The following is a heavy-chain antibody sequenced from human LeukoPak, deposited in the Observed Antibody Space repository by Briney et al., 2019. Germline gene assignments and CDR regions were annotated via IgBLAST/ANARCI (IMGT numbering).Heavy chain of an antibody. D-gene: IGHD6-19*01. J-gene: IGHJ5*02. CDR1: GLTFSNFAM. Sequence: GSLKLSCAVSGLTFSNFAMTWVRQPPGKGLEWIGEIYHTGSSNYNPSLKSRVTISVDKSKSQFSLKLNSVTAADTAVYYCARGGTTVAGTFWFDPWGQGTLVTVSS. CDR3: ARGGTTVAGTFWFDP. CDR2: IYHTGSS. V-gene: IGHV4-4*02.